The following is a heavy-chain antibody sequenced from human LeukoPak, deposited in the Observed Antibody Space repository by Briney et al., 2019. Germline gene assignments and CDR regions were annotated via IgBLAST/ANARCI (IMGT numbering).Heavy chain of an antibody. V-gene: IGHV3-48*03. CDR1: GFTSSSYE. Sequence: GGSLRLSCAASGFTSSSYEMNWVRQAPGKGLEWISYMSSGGTTIYYADSVKGRFTISRDNAKNSLYLQTNSLRAEDTAVYYCATLRGSDYWGQGTLVTVSS. CDR2: MSSGGTTI. D-gene: IGHD3-10*01. CDR3: ATLRGSDY. J-gene: IGHJ4*02.